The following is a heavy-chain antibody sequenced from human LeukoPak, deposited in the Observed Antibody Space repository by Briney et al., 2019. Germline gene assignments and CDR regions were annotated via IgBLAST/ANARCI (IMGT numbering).Heavy chain of an antibody. CDR3: ARHIVVQYYFDY. D-gene: IGHD2-15*01. V-gene: IGHV4-4*09. CDR1: GGSISSYY. J-gene: IGHJ4*02. CDR2: IYTSGST. Sequence: PSETLSLTCTVSGGSISSYYWSWIRQPPGKGLEWIGYIYTSGSTNYNPSLMSRVTISVDTSKNQFSLKLSSVTAADTAVYYCARHIVVQYYFDYWGQGTLVTVSS.